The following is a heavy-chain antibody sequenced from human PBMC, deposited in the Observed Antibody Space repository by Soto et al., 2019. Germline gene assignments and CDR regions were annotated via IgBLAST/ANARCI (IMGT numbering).Heavy chain of an antibody. CDR3: DRDLDDDGHNWCDL. V-gene: IGHV1-46*03. D-gene: IGHD3-3*01. CDR1: GYTFTSYY. CDR2: INPSGGST. Sequence: ASVKVSCKASGYTFTSYYMHWVRQAPGQGLEWMGIINPSGGSTSYAQKLQGRVTMTRDTSTSTVYMELSSLRSEDTPMYYSDRDLDDDGHNWCDLWGKGTRVTAST. J-gene: IGHJ5*02.